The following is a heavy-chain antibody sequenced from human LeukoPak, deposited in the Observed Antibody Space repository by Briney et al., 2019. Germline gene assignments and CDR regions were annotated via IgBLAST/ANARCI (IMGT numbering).Heavy chain of an antibody. Sequence: SETLSLTYTVSGGSISSYYWSWIRQPAGKGLECIGYIHYTGSTNYNPSLKSRVTISVDTSKNQFSLKLSSVTAADTAIYYCARGGYYGSGNDFRFDPWGQGTLVTVSS. J-gene: IGHJ5*02. CDR2: IHYTGST. V-gene: IGHV4-59*01. D-gene: IGHD3-10*01. CDR1: GGSISSYY. CDR3: ARGGYYGSGNDFRFDP.